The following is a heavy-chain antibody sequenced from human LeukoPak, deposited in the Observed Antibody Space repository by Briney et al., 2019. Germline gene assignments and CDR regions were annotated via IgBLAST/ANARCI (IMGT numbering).Heavy chain of an antibody. D-gene: IGHD1-20*01. Sequence: EASVKVSCKASGYTFTSYAMHWVRQAPGQRLEWMGWINAGNGNTKYSQKFQGRVTITRDTSASTAYMELSSLRPEDTAVYYCARFRGVTGTTSYFDYWGQGTLVTVSS. V-gene: IGHV1-3*01. CDR2: INAGNGNT. J-gene: IGHJ4*02. CDR1: GYTFTSYA. CDR3: ARFRGVTGTTSYFDY.